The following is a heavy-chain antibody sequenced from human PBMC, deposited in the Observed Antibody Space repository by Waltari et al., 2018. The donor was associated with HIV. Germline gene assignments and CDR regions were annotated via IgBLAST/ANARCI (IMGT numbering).Heavy chain of an antibody. J-gene: IGHJ4*02. Sequence: EVQLVQSGAEVKKPGATVKISCKFSGYTFTDYYMHWVQQAPGKGLEWMGLVDPEDGETIYAEKFQGRVTITADTSTDTAYMELSSLRSEDTAVYYCATDLRIAAAGENFLFDYWGQGTLVTVSS. V-gene: IGHV1-69-2*01. D-gene: IGHD6-13*01. CDR1: GYTFTDYY. CDR2: VDPEDGET. CDR3: ATDLRIAAAGENFLFDY.